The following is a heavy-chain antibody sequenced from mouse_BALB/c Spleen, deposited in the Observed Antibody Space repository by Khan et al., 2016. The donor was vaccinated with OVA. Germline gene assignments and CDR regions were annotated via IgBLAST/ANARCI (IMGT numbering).Heavy chain of an antibody. V-gene: IGHV3-2*02. Sequence: DVQLQESGPGLVKPSQSLSLTCTVTGYSITSGYGWNWIRQFPGNQLEWMGYISYSGSTNYNPSLKSRIFITRDTSKNQFFLQLNSVTTEDTATYYCARTARIKYWGQGTTLTVSS. J-gene: IGHJ2*01. CDR3: ARTARIKY. D-gene: IGHD1-2*01. CDR2: ISYSGST. CDR1: GYSITSGYG.